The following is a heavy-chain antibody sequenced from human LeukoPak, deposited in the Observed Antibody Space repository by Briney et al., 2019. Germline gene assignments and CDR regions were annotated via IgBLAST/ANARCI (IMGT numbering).Heavy chain of an antibody. CDR3: ARAPVTSCRGAFCYPFDY. Sequence: GGSLRLSCTVSGFTVSSNSMSWVRQAPGKGLEWISATSSSDPGTYYADSVRGRFTISRDNSKNTLYLQMNSLRAEDAAIYYCARAPVTSCRGAFCYPFDYWGQGTRVTVSS. D-gene: IGHD2-15*01. V-gene: IGHV3-23*01. CDR2: TSSSDPGT. J-gene: IGHJ4*02. CDR1: GFTVSSNS.